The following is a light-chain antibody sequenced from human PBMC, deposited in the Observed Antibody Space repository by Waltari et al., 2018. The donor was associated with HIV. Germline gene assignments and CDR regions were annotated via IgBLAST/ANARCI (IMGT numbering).Light chain of an antibody. Sequence: QSALTPPPSASGSPGQSVTIPCTGTSSDVGGSKSVSWYQQHPGKAPNLMIYEVNKRPSGVPDRFSGSKSANTASLTVSGLQADDEADYYCNSYAGSNNWVFGGGTKLTVL. V-gene: IGLV2-8*01. CDR3: NSYAGSNNWV. CDR2: EVN. CDR1: SSDVGGSKS. J-gene: IGLJ3*02.